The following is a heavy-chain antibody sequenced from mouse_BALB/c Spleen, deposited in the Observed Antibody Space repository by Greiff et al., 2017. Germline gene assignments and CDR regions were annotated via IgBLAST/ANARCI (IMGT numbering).Heavy chain of an antibody. J-gene: IGHJ4*01. CDR2: IWAGGST. CDR1: GFSLTSYG. CDR3: ARGAYYGNYDYAMDY. Sequence: VQLKESGPGLVAPSQSLSITCTVSGFSLTSYGVHWVRQPPGKGLEWLGVIWAGGSTNYNSALMSRLSISKDNSKSQVFLKMNSLQTDDTAMYYCARGAYYGNYDYAMDYWGQGTSVTVSS. D-gene: IGHD2-10*01. V-gene: IGHV2-9*02.